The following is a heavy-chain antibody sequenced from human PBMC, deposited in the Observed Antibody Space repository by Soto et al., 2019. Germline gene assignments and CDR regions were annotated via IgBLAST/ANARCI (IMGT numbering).Heavy chain of an antibody. V-gene: IGHV3-23*01. CDR2: ISGSGGNT. J-gene: IGHJ6*03. CDR3: ARGSTVWVHYYMGV. CDR1: GFTFSSYG. Sequence: GGSLRLSCAASGFTFSSYGMSWVRQAPGKGLEWVSTISGSGGNTFDADSVKGRFTISRDNAENMLFLQMDSLRAEDTAVYYCARGSTVWVHYYMGVWGKGTTVTVSS. D-gene: IGHD2-21*02.